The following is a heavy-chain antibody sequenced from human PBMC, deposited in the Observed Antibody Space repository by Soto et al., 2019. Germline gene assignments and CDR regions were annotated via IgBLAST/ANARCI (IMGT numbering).Heavy chain of an antibody. J-gene: IGHJ4*02. D-gene: IGHD2-15*01. CDR1: GFTFINAW. CDR3: TTLGYYSGGTYYSLDY. CDR2: IKSKTAGGTT. Sequence: PGGSLRLSCAASGFTFINAWMNWVRQAPGKGLEWVGRIKSKTAGGTTDYAAPVKGRFTISRDDSKNTLYLQMDSVKTEDTAVYYCTTLGYYSGGTYYSLDYWGPGTLVTV. V-gene: IGHV3-15*07.